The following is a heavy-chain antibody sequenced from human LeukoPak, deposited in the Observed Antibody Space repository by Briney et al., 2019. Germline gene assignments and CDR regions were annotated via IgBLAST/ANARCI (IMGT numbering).Heavy chain of an antibody. Sequence: ASVKVSCKASGYTFTSYDINWVRQATGQGLEWMGWMNPNSGNTGYAQKFQGRVTMTRNTSISTAYMELGSLRSEDTAVYYCARDRKYCSSTSCFRGFDPWGQGTLVTVSS. CDR1: GYTFTSYD. CDR2: MNPNSGNT. D-gene: IGHD2-2*01. J-gene: IGHJ5*02. V-gene: IGHV1-8*01. CDR3: ARDRKYCSSTSCFRGFDP.